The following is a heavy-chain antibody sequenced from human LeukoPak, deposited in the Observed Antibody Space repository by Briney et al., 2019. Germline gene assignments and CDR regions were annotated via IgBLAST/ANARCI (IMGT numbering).Heavy chain of an antibody. CDR2: ISATRGNT. V-gene: IGHV3-23*01. CDR1: GFTFTNYA. Sequence: GGSLRLSCVASGFTFTNYAMSWVRQPPGKGLEWVSAISATRGNTYYADSVQGRFSISRDNSKNTLHLQMNSLRAEDTAVYYCAKGSSTTCPCYRDHWGQGTLVTVSS. CDR3: AKGSSTTCPCYRDH. J-gene: IGHJ4*02. D-gene: IGHD2-2*01.